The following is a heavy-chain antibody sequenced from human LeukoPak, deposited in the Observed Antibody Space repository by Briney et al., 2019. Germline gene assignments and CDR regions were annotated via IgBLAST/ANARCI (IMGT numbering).Heavy chain of an antibody. CDR2: IRSKAYGGTT. Sequence: GGSLRLSCTASGFTFGDYAMSWVRQAPGKGLEWVGFIRSKAYGGTTEYAASVKGRFTISRDDSKSIAYLQMNSLKTEDTAVYYCTRVPSIQRITIFGVVVRPYYYYYMDVWGKGTTVTVSS. CDR3: TRVPSIQRITIFGVVVRPYYYYYMDV. CDR1: GFTFGDYA. D-gene: IGHD3-3*01. V-gene: IGHV3-49*04. J-gene: IGHJ6*03.